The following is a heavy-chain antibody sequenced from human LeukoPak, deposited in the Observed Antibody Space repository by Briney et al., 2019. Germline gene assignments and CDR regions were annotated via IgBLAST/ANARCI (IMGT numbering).Heavy chain of an antibody. V-gene: IGHV3-15*01. Sequence: PGGSLRLSCAASGFTFSNAWVSCVRQAPGKGLECVGRIKSKSDGGTIDYTAPVKGRFTISRDDSQNTLYLQMNSLKAEDTALYYCCGSGRYYPLDPWGQGRLVTVCS. CDR2: IKSKSDGGTI. CDR1: GFTFSNAW. CDR3: CGSGRYYPLDP. D-gene: IGHD3-10*01. J-gene: IGHJ5*02.